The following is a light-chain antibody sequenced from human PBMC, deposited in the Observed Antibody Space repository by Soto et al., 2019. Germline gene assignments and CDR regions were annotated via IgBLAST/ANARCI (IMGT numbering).Light chain of an antibody. J-gene: IGKJ5*01. CDR2: GAS. CDR1: QSVGSSS. Sequence: EIVLTQSPGTLSLPPGERPTLSSRASQSVGSSSLAWYQQKPGQAPRLLIYGASSRAPGIPDRFSGSGSGTDFTLTISRLEPEDFAVYYCQQYGSSPPITFGQGTRLEIK. V-gene: IGKV3-20*01. CDR3: QQYGSSPPIT.